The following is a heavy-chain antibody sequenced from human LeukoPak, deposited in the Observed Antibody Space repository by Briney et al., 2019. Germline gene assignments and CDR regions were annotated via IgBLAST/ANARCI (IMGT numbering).Heavy chain of an antibody. CDR3: ARVDFWSGYFYFDY. D-gene: IGHD3-3*01. V-gene: IGHV4-59*01. CDR2: IYYSGST. CDR1: GGSISSYY. Sequence: PSETLSLTCTVSGGSISSYYWGWIRQPPGKGLEWIGYIYYSGSTNYNPSLKSRVTISVDTSKNQFSLKLSSVTAADTAVYYCARVDFWSGYFYFDYWGQGTLVTVSS. J-gene: IGHJ4*02.